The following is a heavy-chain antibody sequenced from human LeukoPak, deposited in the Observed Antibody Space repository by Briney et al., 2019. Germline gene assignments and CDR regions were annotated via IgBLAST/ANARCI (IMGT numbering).Heavy chain of an antibody. CDR3: ARSYRSYYDILTGYYY. Sequence: SVKVSCKASGGTFSSYAISWVRQAPGQGLEWMGGIIPIFGTANYAQKFQGRVTITADESTSTAYMELRSLRSDDTAVYYCARSYRSYYDILTGYYYWGQGTLVTVSS. CDR2: IIPIFGTA. J-gene: IGHJ4*02. CDR1: GGTFSSYA. V-gene: IGHV1-69*13. D-gene: IGHD3-9*01.